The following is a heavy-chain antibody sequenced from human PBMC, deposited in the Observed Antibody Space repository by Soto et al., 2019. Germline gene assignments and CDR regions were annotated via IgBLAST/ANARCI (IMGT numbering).Heavy chain of an antibody. J-gene: IGHJ6*02. D-gene: IGHD2-2*01. V-gene: IGHV3-30*18. CDR2: ISYDGSNK. Sequence: GGSVRLSCAASGFTFSSYGMHWVRQALGKGLEWVAVISYDGSNKYYADSVKGRFTISRDNSKNTLYLQMNSLRAEDTAVYYCAKDGIVVVPAAILYYYYGMHVWRQGTTVTVSS. CDR1: GFTFSSYG. CDR3: AKDGIVVVPAAILYYYYGMHV.